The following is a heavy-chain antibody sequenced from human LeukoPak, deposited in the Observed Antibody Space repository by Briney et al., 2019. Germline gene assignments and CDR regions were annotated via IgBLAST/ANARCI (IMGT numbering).Heavy chain of an antibody. CDR2: IIQDGSEK. Sequence: GGSLRLSCGASGFTLSNYWMSWVRQAPGKGLEWVANIIQDGSEKYYVDSVKGRFTISRDNAQNSLSLQMNSLRAEDTAVYYCARWGYCTGGSCYRYDAWGQGTLVTVSS. CDR1: GFTLSNYW. CDR3: ARWGYCTGGSCYRYDA. J-gene: IGHJ5*02. D-gene: IGHD2-15*01. V-gene: IGHV3-7*01.